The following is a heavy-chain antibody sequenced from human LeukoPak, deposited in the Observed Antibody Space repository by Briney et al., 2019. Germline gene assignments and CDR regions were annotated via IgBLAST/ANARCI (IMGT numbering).Heavy chain of an antibody. Sequence: SETLSLTCTISGGYISSYYWSWIRQPPGKGLEWIEYIYYSGSTYYNPSLKSRVTISVDTSKNQFSLKLSSVTAADTAVYYCARLGTIAAAGHFDYWGQGTLVTVSS. CDR2: IYYSGST. J-gene: IGHJ4*02. V-gene: IGHV4-59*08. CDR3: ARLGTIAAAGHFDY. D-gene: IGHD6-13*01. CDR1: GGYISSYY.